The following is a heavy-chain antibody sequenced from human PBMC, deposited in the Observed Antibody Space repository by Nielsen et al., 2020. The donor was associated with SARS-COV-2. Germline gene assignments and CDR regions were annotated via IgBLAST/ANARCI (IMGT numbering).Heavy chain of an antibody. CDR2: IYHSGST. Sequence: SETLSLTCAVSGGSISSSNWWSWVRQPPGKGLEWIGEIYHSGSTNYNPSLKSRVTISVDKSKNQFSLKLSSVTAADTAVYYCAGSSSWYAYYYGMDVWAKGPRSPSP. J-gene: IGHJ6*02. CDR1: GGSISSSNW. D-gene: IGHD6-13*01. CDR3: AGSSSWYAYYYGMDV. V-gene: IGHV4-4*02.